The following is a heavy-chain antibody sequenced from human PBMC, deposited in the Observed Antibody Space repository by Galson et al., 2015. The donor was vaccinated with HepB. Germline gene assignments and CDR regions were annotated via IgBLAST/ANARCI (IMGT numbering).Heavy chain of an antibody. V-gene: IGHV3-66*01. CDR1: GFTVSSNY. Sequence: SLRLSCAASGFTVSSNYMSWVRQAPGKGLEWVSVIYSGGSTYYADSVKGRFTIPRDNSKNTLYLQMNSLRAEDTAVYYCARGAGERLRYFDWLPTGPFDYWGQGTLVTVSS. D-gene: IGHD3-9*01. CDR2: IYSGGST. J-gene: IGHJ4*02. CDR3: ARGAGERLRYFDWLPTGPFDY.